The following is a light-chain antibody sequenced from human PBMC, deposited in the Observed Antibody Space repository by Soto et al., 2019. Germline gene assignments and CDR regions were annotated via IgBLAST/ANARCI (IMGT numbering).Light chain of an antibody. J-gene: IGKJ1*01. CDR3: MQFSHFPRT. CDR2: QVS. CDR1: QSLVYSDGNTY. Sequence: VLTQTPLSSPVTLGQPASISCRSSQSLVYSDGNTYLSWLQQRPGQPPRLLIYQVSNRFSGVPDRFSGSGAGTDFTLRIIRVEAEDVGGYSCMQFSHFPRTFGQGTTVEIK. V-gene: IGKV2-24*01.